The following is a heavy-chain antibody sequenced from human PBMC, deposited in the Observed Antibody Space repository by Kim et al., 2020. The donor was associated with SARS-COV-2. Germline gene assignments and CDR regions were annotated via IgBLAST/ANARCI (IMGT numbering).Heavy chain of an antibody. Sequence: GGSLRLSCAASGFTFSSYAMSWVRQAPGKGLEWVSAISGSGGSTYYADSVKGRFTISRDNSKNTLYLQMNSRRAEDTAVYYCAIIPGSGSLSDAFDIWGQGTLVTVSS. CDR1: GFTFSSYA. V-gene: IGHV3-23*01. CDR2: ISGSGGST. CDR3: AIIPGSGSLSDAFDI. J-gene: IGHJ3*02. D-gene: IGHD3-10*01.